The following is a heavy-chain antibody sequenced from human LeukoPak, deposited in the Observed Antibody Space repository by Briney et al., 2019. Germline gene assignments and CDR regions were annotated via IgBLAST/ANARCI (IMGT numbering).Heavy chain of an antibody. Sequence: NPGGSLRLSCAASGFTFSNAWMSWVRQAPGKGLEWVGRIKSKTDGGTTDYAAPVKGRFTISRDDSKNTLYLQMNSLKTEDTAVYSCTTHIVVVPAAKSYWGQGTLVTVSS. CDR1: GFTFSNAW. CDR2: IKSKTDGGTT. CDR3: TTHIVVVPAAKSY. D-gene: IGHD2-2*01. V-gene: IGHV3-15*01. J-gene: IGHJ4*02.